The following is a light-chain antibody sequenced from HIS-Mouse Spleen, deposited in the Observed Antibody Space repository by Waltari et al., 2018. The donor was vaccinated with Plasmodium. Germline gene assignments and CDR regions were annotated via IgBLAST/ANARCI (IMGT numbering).Light chain of an antibody. V-gene: IGKV1-39*01. CDR3: QQSYSTWT. Sequence: DIQITQSPSSLSASVGDRVTISCRESQSISSYLNWYQQKPGEAPKLLIYAASSLQSGVPSRFSGSGSGTDFALTISSLQPEDFATYYCQQSYSTWTFGQGTKVEIK. J-gene: IGKJ1*01. CDR2: AAS. CDR1: QSISSY.